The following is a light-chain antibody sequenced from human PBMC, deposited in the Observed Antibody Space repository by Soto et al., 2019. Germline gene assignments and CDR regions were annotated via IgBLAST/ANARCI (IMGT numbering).Light chain of an antibody. CDR2: DVS. CDR3: SSYTSSSTWV. CDR1: SSDVGGYNY. J-gene: IGLJ1*01. Sequence: QSALTQPASVSGSPGQSITISCTGTSSDVGGYNYVSWYQQHPGKAPKLMIYDVSNRPSGVSNRFSGSKSGNTASLTISGLLAEDEADYYCSSYTSSSTWVFGTGTKVTVL. V-gene: IGLV2-14*01.